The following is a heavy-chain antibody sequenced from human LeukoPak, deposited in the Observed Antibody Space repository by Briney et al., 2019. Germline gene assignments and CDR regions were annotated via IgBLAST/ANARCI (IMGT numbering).Heavy chain of an antibody. CDR3: ARTRSSGYLTFDY. CDR1: GGSISSSSYY. J-gene: IGHJ4*02. V-gene: IGHV4-39*01. D-gene: IGHD3-22*01. CDR2: IYYSGST. Sequence: TSETLSLTCTVSGGSISSSSYYWGWIRQPPGKGLEWIGSIYYSGSTYYNPSLKSRVTISVDTSKNQFSLKLSSVTAADTAVYYCARTRSSGYLTFDYWGQGILVTVSS.